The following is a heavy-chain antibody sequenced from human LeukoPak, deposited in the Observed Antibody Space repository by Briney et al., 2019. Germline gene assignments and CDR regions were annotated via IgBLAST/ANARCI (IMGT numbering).Heavy chain of an antibody. V-gene: IGHV4-59*01. CDR1: GVSISSFF. J-gene: IGHJ3*02. CDR3: ARTTDYGDYCDAFDI. CDR2: IYYSGST. D-gene: IGHD4-17*01. Sequence: SETLSLTCTVSGVSISSFFCSWIPQPPGKGLEWIGYIYYSGSTNYNPSLKSRVTISVDTSKNQFSRKLSSVTAADTAVYYCARTTDYGDYCDAFDIWGQGTMVTVSS.